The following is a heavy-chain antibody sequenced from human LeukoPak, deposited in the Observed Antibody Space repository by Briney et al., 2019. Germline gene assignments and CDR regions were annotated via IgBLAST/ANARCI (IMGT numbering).Heavy chain of an antibody. V-gene: IGHV3-53*01. J-gene: IGHJ6*02. CDR2: IYSGGST. CDR1: GFSVSSNY. CDR3: ARDLPSGHYGMDV. Sequence: GGSLRLSCAASGFSVSSNYMGWVRQARGKGLEWVSVIYSGGSTYYADSVKGRFTISRDNSKNTLYLQMNSLRTEDTAVYYCARDLPSGHYGMDVWGQGTTVTVSS. D-gene: IGHD7-27*01.